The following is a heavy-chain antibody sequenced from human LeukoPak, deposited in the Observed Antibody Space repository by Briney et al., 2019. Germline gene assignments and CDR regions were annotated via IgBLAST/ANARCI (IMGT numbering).Heavy chain of an antibody. J-gene: IGHJ6*03. D-gene: IGHD3-22*01. Sequence: SETLSLTCAVSGYSISSGYSWGWIRQPPGKGLEWIGYIYHSGSTYYNPSLKSRVTISVDTSKNQFSLKLSSVTAADTAVYYCASFYDSSHYYMDVWGKGTTVTVSS. CDR1: GYSISSGYS. CDR3: ASFYDSSHYYMDV. CDR2: IYHSGST. V-gene: IGHV4-38-2*01.